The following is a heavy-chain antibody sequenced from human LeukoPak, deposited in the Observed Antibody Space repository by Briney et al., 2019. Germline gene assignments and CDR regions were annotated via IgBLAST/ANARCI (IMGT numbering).Heavy chain of an antibody. CDR3: ARAFGLTDY. V-gene: IGHV3-11*06. J-gene: IGHJ4*02. Sequence: KPGGSLRLSCAASGFSFSDHYMSWIRQAPGKGLEWVSYISSSRSFTNYADSVKGRFTISRDTAKNSLYLQMNSLRDEDTAVYYCARAFGLTDYWGQGTLVTVSS. CDR2: ISSSRSFT. D-gene: IGHD3/OR15-3a*01. CDR1: GFSFSDHY.